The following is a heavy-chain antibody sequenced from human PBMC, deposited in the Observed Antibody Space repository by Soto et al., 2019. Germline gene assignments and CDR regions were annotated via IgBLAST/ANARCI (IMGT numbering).Heavy chain of an antibody. CDR3: ARDMYYDLCCDQKRSHRYVMDV. J-gene: IGHJ6*02. CDR1: GYTFTGYY. CDR2: INPNSGGT. Sequence: ASVKVSCKASGYTFTGYYMHWVRQAPGQGLEWMGWINPNSGGTNYAQKFQGWVTMTRDTSISTAYMELSRLRSDDTAVYYCARDMYYDLCCDQKRSHRYVMDVSARGTTVPVSS. D-gene: IGHD3-3*01. V-gene: IGHV1-2*04.